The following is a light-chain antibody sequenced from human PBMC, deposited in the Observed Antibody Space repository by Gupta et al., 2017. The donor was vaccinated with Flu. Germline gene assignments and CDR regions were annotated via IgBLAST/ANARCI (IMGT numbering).Light chain of an antibody. J-gene: IGLJ3*02. CDR2: EVT. CDR1: SSDVGAYNY. CDR3: SSYAGNYIVL. Sequence: TSSDVGAYNYVSWYQQHPGKVPKLMIYEVTKRPSGVPDRISGSKSGNTASLTVSGLQAEDEADYYCSSYAGNYIVLFGGGTKLTVL. V-gene: IGLV2-8*01.